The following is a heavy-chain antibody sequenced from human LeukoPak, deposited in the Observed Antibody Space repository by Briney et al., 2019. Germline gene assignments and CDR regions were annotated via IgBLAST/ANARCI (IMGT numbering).Heavy chain of an antibody. D-gene: IGHD2-2*01. CDR2: INPNSGGT. CDR3: ARGIGSTSSIYMDV. V-gene: IGHV1-2*02. J-gene: IGHJ6*03. Sequence: ASVKVSCKASGYTFTGYYMHWVRQAPGQGLEWMGWINPNSGGTNYAQKLQGRVTMTRDTSTSTAYMELSRLRSDDTAVYYCARGIGSTSSIYMDVWGKGTTVTVSS. CDR1: GYTFTGYY.